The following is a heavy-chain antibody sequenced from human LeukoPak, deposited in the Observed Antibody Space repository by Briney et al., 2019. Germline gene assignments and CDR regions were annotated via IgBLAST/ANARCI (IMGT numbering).Heavy chain of an antibody. CDR3: AARKLGNDY. Sequence: SETLSLTCTVSGGSVSNYYWSWIRQSPGKGLEWIGYIYYTETSYNPSLKSRVTISADTSKNQFSLKLYSVTAADTAVYYCAARKLGNDYWGQGTLVTVSS. V-gene: IGHV4-59*02. CDR2: IYYTET. D-gene: IGHD7-27*01. CDR1: GGSVSNYY. J-gene: IGHJ4*02.